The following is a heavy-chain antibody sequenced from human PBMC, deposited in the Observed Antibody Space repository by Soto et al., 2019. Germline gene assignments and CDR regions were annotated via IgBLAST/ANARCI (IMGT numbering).Heavy chain of an antibody. D-gene: IGHD3-10*01. V-gene: IGHV4-30-4*01. J-gene: IGHJ6*02. CDR1: GGSISSGDYY. Sequence: SETLSLTCTVSGGSISSGDYYWSWIRQPPGKGLEWIGYIYYSGSTYYNPSLKSRVTISVDTSKNQFSLKLSSVTAADTAVYYCARAAYYYGSGSYYPYYSGMDAWDQGTTVTVSS. CDR3: ARAAYYYGSGSYYPYYSGMDA. CDR2: IYYSGST.